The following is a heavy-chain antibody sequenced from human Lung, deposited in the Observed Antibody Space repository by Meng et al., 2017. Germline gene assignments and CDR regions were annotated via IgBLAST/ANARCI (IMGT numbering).Heavy chain of an antibody. CDR1: GGSFSDYY. J-gene: IGHJ4*02. V-gene: IGHV4-34*01. CDR2: INHSGST. Sequence: VRRQRWGAGLLKPSRTLSLTCVVSGGSFSDYYWSWIRQPPGKGLEWIGEINHSGSTNYNPSLESRATISVDTSQNNLSLKLSSVTAADSAVYYCARGPTTMAHDFDYWGQGTLVTVSS. D-gene: IGHD4-11*01. CDR3: ARGPTTMAHDFDY.